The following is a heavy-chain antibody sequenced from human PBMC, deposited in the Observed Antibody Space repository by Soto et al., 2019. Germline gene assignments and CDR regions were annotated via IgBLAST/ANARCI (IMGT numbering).Heavy chain of an antibody. J-gene: IGHJ4*02. Sequence: GGSLRLSCAASGFTFTRYSMNWVRQAPGKGLEWVSSISSSSSYIYYADSVKGRFTISRDNAKNSLYLQMNSLRAEDTAVYYCARDLEYDSSGYTLDYWGQGTLVTVSS. V-gene: IGHV3-21*01. CDR1: GFTFTRYS. CDR2: ISSSSSYI. D-gene: IGHD3-22*01. CDR3: ARDLEYDSSGYTLDY.